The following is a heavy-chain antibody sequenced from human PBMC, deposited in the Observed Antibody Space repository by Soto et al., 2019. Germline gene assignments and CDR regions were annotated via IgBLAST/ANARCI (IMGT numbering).Heavy chain of an antibody. J-gene: IGHJ6*02. CDR2: IIPIFGTA. CDR1: GGTFSGYA. CDR3: ARPPGGGRGMDV. Sequence: SVKVSCKASGGTFSGYAISWVRQAPGQGLEWMGGIIPIFGTANYAQKFQGRVTITADESTSTAYIELSRLRYEDTAVYYGARPPGGGRGMDVWGQGTTVTVSS. D-gene: IGHD1-26*01. V-gene: IGHV1-69*13.